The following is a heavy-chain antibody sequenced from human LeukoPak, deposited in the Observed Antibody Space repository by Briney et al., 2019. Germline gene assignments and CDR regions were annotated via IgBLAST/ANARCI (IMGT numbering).Heavy chain of an antibody. CDR1: GYTFTGYY. CDR2: INPNSGVT. V-gene: IGHV1-2*04. CDR3: AREYSNTWFDY. J-gene: IGHJ4*02. D-gene: IGHD6-13*01. Sequence: ASVKVSCTASGYTFTGYYMHWVRQAPGQGLEWMAWINPNSGVTNYAQKCQGWVTMARDTSISTAYMELSRLRSDDAAVYYCAREYSNTWFDYWGQGTLVTVSS.